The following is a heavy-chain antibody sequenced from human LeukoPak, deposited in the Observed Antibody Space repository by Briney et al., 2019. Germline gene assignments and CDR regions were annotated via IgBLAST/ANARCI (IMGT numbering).Heavy chain of an antibody. Sequence: SETLSLTCTVSGGSINIYYWSWIRQPPGKGLEWIGYIYYSGSTNYNPSLKSRVTISVDTSKNQFSLKLSSVTAADTAVYYCARTGYYDSSGYRFDYWGQGTLVTVSS. D-gene: IGHD3-22*01. CDR3: ARTGYYDSSGYRFDY. V-gene: IGHV4-59*08. J-gene: IGHJ4*02. CDR2: IYYSGST. CDR1: GGSINIYY.